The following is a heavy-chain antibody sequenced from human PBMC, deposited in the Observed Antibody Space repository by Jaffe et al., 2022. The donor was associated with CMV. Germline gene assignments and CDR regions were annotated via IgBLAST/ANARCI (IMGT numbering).Heavy chain of an antibody. CDR3: ARQVESRSYYDSSGYYDTPSFDY. CDR1: GGSISSSSYY. CDR2: IYYSGST. Sequence: QLQLQESGPGLVKPSETLSLTCTVSGGSISSSSYYWGWIRQPPGKGLEWIGSIYYSGSTYYNPSLKSRVTISVDTSKNQFSLKLSSVTAADTAVYYCARQVESRSYYDSSGYYDTPSFDYWGQGTLVTVSS. V-gene: IGHV4-39*01. D-gene: IGHD3-22*01. J-gene: IGHJ4*02.